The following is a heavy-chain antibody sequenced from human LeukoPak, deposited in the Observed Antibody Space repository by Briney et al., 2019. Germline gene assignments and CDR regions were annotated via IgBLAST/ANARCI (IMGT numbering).Heavy chain of an antibody. D-gene: IGHD3-22*01. Sequence: SQTLSLTCTVSGGSISSGSYYWSWIRQPAGKGLEWIGRIYPSGSANYNPSLKSRVTISVDTSKNQFSLKLSSVTAADTAVYYCARDGVTMITSVLGNWFDPWGQGTLVTVSS. CDR3: ARDGVTMITSVLGNWFDP. J-gene: IGHJ5*02. CDR1: GGSISSGSYY. V-gene: IGHV4-61*02. CDR2: IYPSGSA.